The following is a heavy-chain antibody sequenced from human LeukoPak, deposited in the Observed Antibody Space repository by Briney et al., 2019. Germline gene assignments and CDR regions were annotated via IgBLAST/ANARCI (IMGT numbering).Heavy chain of an antibody. J-gene: IGHJ4*02. CDR1: GFTFSSYG. Sequence: GGSLRLSCAASGFTFSSYGMSWVRQAPGKGLEWVSAISGSGGSTYYADSVKGRFTISRDNAKNSLYLQMNSLRAEDTAVYYCARLYSSGWYDYWGQGTLVTVSS. D-gene: IGHD6-19*01. CDR2: ISGSGGST. CDR3: ARLYSSGWYDY. V-gene: IGHV3-23*01.